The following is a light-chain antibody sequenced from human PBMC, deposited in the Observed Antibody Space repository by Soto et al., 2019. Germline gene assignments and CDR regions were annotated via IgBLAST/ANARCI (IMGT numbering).Light chain of an antibody. CDR1: QSIGNR. CDR3: QQYNTYSPWA. V-gene: IGKV1-5*01. Sequence: DIQMTQSPSTLSASVGDRVTLTCRASQSIGNRLAWYQQKPGKAPKFLIYDASSLQSGVPSRFSGSGSGTEFTLTISSLQPDDFATYYCQQYNTYSPWAFGQGTKVDI. J-gene: IGKJ1*01. CDR2: DAS.